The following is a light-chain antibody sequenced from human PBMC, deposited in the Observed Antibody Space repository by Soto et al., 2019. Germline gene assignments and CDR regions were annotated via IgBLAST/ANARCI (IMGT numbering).Light chain of an antibody. J-gene: IGLJ2*01. CDR3: SSYAGSNIVV. V-gene: IGLV2-8*01. CDR1: SSDVGGYNF. CDR2: EVS. Sequence: QSAPTQPPSASGSPGQSVTISCNGTSSDVGGYNFVSWYQQHPGKAPKLMIYEVSERPSGVPDRFSGSKSGNTASLTVSGLQAEDEADYYCSSYAGSNIVVFGGGTKVTVL.